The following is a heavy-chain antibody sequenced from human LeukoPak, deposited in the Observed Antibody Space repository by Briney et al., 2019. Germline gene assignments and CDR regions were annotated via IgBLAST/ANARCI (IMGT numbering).Heavy chain of an antibody. CDR2: IGTGTDT. J-gene: IGHJ4*02. D-gene: IGHD2-15*01. CDR3: AKDWSCSD. CDR1: GFTFYNYD. V-gene: IGHV3-13*01. Sequence: GGSLRLSCAASGFTFYNYDMHWVRQAPGKGLEWVSHIGTGTDTHYSGSVRGRFTISRENAKNSLYLHMNSLRAGDTAVYYCAKDWSCSDWGQGTLISVSS.